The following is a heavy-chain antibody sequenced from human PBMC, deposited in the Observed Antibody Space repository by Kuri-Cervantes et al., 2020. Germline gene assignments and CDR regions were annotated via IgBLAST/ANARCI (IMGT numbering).Heavy chain of an antibody. CDR3: TTVLWFGELLSDY. Sequence: GESLKISCAASGFTFSNAWMSWVRQAPGKGLEWVGRIKSKTDGGTTDYAAPVKGRFTISRDDSKNMLFLQMNSLKIEDTAVYYCTTVLWFGELLSDYWGQGTLVTVSS. J-gene: IGHJ4*02. CDR2: IKSKTDGGTT. V-gene: IGHV3-15*01. CDR1: GFTFSNAW. D-gene: IGHD3-10*01.